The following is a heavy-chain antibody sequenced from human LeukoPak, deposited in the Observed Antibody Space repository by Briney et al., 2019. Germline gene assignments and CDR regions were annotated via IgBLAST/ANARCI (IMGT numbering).Heavy chain of an antibody. Sequence: GRSLRLSCAASGFAFSSYGMHWVRQAPGKGLEWVAVISYDGSNKYYADSVKGRFTISRDNSKNTLYLQMNSLRAEDTAVYYCAKDTGADDAFDIWGQGTMVTVSS. CDR2: ISYDGSNK. CDR3: AKDTGADDAFDI. J-gene: IGHJ3*02. V-gene: IGHV3-30*18. D-gene: IGHD3-10*01. CDR1: GFAFSSYG.